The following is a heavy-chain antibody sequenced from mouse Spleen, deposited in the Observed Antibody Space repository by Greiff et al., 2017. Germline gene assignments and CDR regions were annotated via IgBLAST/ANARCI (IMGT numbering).Heavy chain of an antibody. V-gene: IGHV5-6*02. CDR2: ISSGGSYT. CDR1: GFTFSSYG. J-gene: IGHJ4*01. D-gene: IGHD1-1*01. Sequence: DVKLVESGGDLVKPGESLKLSCAASGFTFSSYGMSWVRQTPDKRLEWVATISSGGSYTYYPDSVKGRFTISRDNAKNTLYLQMSSLKSEDTAMYYCARRNYYGSSFYAMDYWGQGTSVTVSS. CDR3: ARRNYYGSSFYAMDY.